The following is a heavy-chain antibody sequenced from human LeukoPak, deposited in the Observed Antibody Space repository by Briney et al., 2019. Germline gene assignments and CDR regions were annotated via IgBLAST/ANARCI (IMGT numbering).Heavy chain of an antibody. J-gene: IGHJ4*02. CDR2: ISSSSSYI. CDR1: GFTFSSYS. Sequence: GGSLRLSCAASGFTFSSYSMNWVRQAPGKGLEWVSSISSSSSYIYYADLVKGRFTISRDNAKNSLYLQMNSLRAEDTAVYYCARDIASGGVRGVLDYWGQGTLVTVSS. CDR3: ARDIASGGVRGVLDY. V-gene: IGHV3-21*01. D-gene: IGHD3-10*01.